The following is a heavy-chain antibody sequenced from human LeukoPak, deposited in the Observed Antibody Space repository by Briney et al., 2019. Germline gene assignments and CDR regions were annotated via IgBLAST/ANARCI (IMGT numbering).Heavy chain of an antibody. J-gene: IGHJ2*01. CDR3: ARVAGDLWSGPSPYWHSDL. CDR2: ISSSVSTI. V-gene: IGHV3-48*01. CDR1: GFTFSTYS. Sequence: PGGSLRLSCAASGFTFSTYSMNWVRQAPGKGLEWISYISSSVSTIYYAGSVKGRFTISRDNAKNSLHLQMNSLRAEDTAVYYCARVAGDLWSGPSPYWHSDLWGRGTLVTVSS. D-gene: IGHD3-3*01.